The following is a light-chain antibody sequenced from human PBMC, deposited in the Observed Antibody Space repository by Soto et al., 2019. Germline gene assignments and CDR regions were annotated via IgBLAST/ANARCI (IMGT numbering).Light chain of an antibody. Sequence: QSALTQPASVSGYPGQSITISCTGTSSDVGGYNYVSWYQQHPGKAPKLMIYDVSNRPSGVSIRFSGSKSGNTASLTISGLQAEDEADYYCSSYTTTIRVFGGGTKLTVL. J-gene: IGLJ3*02. CDR3: SSYTTTIRV. CDR2: DVS. V-gene: IGLV2-14*01. CDR1: SSDVGGYNY.